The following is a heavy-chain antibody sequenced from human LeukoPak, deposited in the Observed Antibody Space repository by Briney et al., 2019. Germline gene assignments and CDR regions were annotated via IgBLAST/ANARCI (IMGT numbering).Heavy chain of an antibody. CDR2: IIPIFGTA. CDR1: GGTFSSYA. CDR3: ARVGIVVVPAAGYYYMDV. Sequence: SVKVSCKASGGTFSSYAISWVRQAPGQGLEWMGGIIPIFGTANYAQKFQGRVTITADESTSTAYMELSSLRSEDTAVYYCARVGIVVVPAAGYYYMDVWGKGTTVTVSS. J-gene: IGHJ6*03. V-gene: IGHV1-69*13. D-gene: IGHD2-2*01.